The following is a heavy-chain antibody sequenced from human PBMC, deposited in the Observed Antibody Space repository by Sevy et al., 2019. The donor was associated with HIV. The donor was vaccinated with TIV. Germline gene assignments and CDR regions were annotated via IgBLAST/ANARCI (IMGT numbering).Heavy chain of an antibody. Sequence: GGSLRLSCAASGFAFHEYSMSWIRQAPGKGLEWVATLSFGCGKINYEDSVKGRFTISRDNSKNSFYLQMDNLRVEDTALYYGSRKGCSRPHDYWGQGTRDTVSS. D-gene: IGHD2-8*01. V-gene: IGHV3-23*01. CDR2: LSFGCGKI. J-gene: IGHJ4*02. CDR1: GFAFHEYS. CDR3: SRKGCSRPHDY.